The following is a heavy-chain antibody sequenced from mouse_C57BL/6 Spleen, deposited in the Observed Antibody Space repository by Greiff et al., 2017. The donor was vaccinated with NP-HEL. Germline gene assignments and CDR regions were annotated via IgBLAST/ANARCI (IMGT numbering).Heavy chain of an antibody. CDR1: GYTFTDYY. V-gene: IGHV1-76*01. CDR3: ARGGNFAY. CDR2: IYPGSGNT. J-gene: IGHJ3*01. D-gene: IGHD2-1*01. Sequence: VQLQQSGAELVRPGASVKLSCKASGYTFTDYYINWVKQRPGQGLEWIARIYPGSGNTYYNEKFKGKATLTAEKSSSTAYMQLSSLRSEDAAVYFGARGGNFAYWGQGTLVTVSA.